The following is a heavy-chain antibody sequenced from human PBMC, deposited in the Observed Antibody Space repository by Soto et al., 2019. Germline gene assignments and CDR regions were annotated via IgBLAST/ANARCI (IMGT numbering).Heavy chain of an antibody. CDR3: ARPHYDSNTFYSFLGS. Sequence: PSETLSLTFAVYGGSFSGHFWSWIRQPPGKGLEWIGEINHSGGTNYSPSLKSRVTISVDTSKNQFSLELSSVTAADKDVYYCARPHYDSNTFYSFLGSWGQGTLVTVSS. J-gene: IGHJ4*02. CDR2: INHSGGT. D-gene: IGHD3-22*01. V-gene: IGHV4-34*01. CDR1: GGSFSGHF.